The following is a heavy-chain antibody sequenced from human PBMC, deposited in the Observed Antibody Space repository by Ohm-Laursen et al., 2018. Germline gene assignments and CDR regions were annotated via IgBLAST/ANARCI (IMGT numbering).Heavy chain of an antibody. CDR3: ARVVFGGYYDY. CDR1: GFSFSSYA. CDR2: INSDGRST. J-gene: IGHJ4*02. V-gene: IGHV3-74*01. Sequence: SLRLSCAASGFSFSSYAMSWVRQAPGKGLVWVSRINSDGRSTSYADSVKGRFTISRDNAKNTLYLQMNSLRAEDTAVYYCARVVFGGYYDYWGQGTLVTVSS. D-gene: IGHD2-15*01.